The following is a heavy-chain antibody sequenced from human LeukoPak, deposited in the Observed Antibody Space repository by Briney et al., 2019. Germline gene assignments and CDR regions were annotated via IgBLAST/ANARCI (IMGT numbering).Heavy chain of an antibody. V-gene: IGHV3-23*01. CDR2: ISGSGGST. Sequence: RAGGSLRLSCAASGFTFSSYAMSWVRQAPGKGLEWVSAISGSGGSTYYADSVEGRFTISRDNSKNTLYLQMNSLRAEDTAVYYCAKGYYYDTDWGQGTLVTVSS. D-gene: IGHD3-22*01. J-gene: IGHJ4*02. CDR1: GFTFSSYA. CDR3: AKGYYYDTD.